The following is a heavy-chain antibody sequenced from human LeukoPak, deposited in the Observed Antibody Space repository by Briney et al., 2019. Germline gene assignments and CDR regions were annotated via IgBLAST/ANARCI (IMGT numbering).Heavy chain of an antibody. V-gene: IGHV3-9*01. CDR3: AKERGQWELQGWFDP. CDR2: ISWNSGSI. CDR1: GFTFDDYA. Sequence: PGGSLRLSCAASGFTFDDYAMHWVRQAPGKGLEWVSGISWNSGSIGYADSVKGRFTISRDNAKNSLYLQMNSLRAEDTALYYCAKERGQWELQGWFDPWGQGTLVTVSS. D-gene: IGHD1-26*01. J-gene: IGHJ5*02.